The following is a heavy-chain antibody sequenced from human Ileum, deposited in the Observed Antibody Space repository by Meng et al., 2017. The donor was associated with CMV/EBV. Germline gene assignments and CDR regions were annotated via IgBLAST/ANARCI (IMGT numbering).Heavy chain of an antibody. CDR1: GFTFSDYY. J-gene: IGHJ4*02. V-gene: IGHV3-72*01. CDR3: VRVGPRLNAFDPFDY. Sequence: GESLKISCAASGFTFSDYYMDWVRQAPGKGLEWVGRIKNRGNDYTTEYVASVRGRFTISREDSTNSLYLQMSSLKTEDTAMYYCVRVGPRLNAFDPFDYWGQGTLVTVSS. CDR2: IKNRGNDYTT. D-gene: IGHD2-2*01.